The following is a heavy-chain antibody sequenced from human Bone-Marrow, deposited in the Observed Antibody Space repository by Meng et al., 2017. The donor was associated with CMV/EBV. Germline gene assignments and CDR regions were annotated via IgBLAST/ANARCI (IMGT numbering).Heavy chain of an antibody. Sequence: SQTLSLTCAISGDSVSSDSAAWQWIRQSPSRGLEWLGRTYYRSKWGTDYGVSVKSRITITSDTSNNQFSLHLNSVTPEDTAVYYCARAVGAGKGWFDPWGQGTLVTVSS. D-gene: IGHD1-26*01. CDR2: TYYRSKWGT. J-gene: IGHJ5*02. CDR3: ARAVGAGKGWFDP. CDR1: GDSVSSDSAA. V-gene: IGHV6-1*01.